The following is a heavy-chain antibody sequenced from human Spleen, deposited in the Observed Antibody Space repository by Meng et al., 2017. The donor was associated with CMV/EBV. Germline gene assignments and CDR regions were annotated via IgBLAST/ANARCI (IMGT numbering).Heavy chain of an antibody. Sequence: GLLVQAGAEVKKAGASVKVSCKASGYTFRGYYMNWMRQAHGQGLEWMGWINPNSGGTNYAQKFQGRVTMTRDTSISTAYMELSSLRSDDTAVYHCARGLSSSGFDYWGQGTVVTVSS. CDR1: GYTFRGYY. J-gene: IGHJ4*02. D-gene: IGHD3-22*01. V-gene: IGHV1-2*02. CDR3: ARGLSSSGFDY. CDR2: INPNSGGT.